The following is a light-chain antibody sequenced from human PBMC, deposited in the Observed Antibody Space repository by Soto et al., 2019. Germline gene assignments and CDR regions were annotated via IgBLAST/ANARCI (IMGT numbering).Light chain of an antibody. V-gene: IGKV1-5*01. CDR1: HSISNW. Sequence: DIQMTPSPSALSASVGDRVTITCRAGHSISNWLAWYQQKPGKAPNLLIYDASNLESVVPSRFSGSGSRTKFTLTISSLQPDDFATYYCQQYNSYPGTFGQGTKVEIK. J-gene: IGKJ1*01. CDR2: DAS. CDR3: QQYNSYPGT.